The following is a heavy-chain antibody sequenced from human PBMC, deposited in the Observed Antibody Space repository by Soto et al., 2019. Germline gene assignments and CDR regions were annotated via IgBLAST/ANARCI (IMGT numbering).Heavy chain of an antibody. V-gene: IGHV6-1*01. CDR1: GDSVSSNTAA. CDR3: ARGVAGSGFDL. J-gene: IGHJ4*02. CDR2: TYYRSNWRH. D-gene: IGHD6-19*01. Sequence: SQTLSLTCAISGDSVSSNTAAWNWIRSSPSRGLEWLGRTYYRSNWRHDYAVSVRSRITVNPDTSKNHFSLQLNSVTPDDAAVYYCARGVAGSGFDLWGQGTLVTVSS.